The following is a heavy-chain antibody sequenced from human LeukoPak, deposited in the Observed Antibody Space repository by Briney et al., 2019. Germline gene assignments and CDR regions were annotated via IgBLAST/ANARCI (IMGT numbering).Heavy chain of an antibody. D-gene: IGHD2-15*01. CDR1: GGSFSGYY. V-gene: IGHV4-34*01. Sequence: PSETLSLTCAVYGGSFSGYYWSWIRQPPGKGLEWIGEINHSGSTNYNPSLKSRVTISVDTSKNQFSLKLSSVTAADTAVYYCVRVVAGSCPIDYWGQGTLVTVSS. J-gene: IGHJ4*02. CDR2: INHSGST. CDR3: VRVVAGSCPIDY.